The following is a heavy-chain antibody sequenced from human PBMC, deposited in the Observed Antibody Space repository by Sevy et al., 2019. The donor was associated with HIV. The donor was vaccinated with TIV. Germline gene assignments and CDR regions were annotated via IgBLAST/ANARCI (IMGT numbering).Heavy chain of an antibody. CDR3: TRAMYYHDSGSYYGMDV. V-gene: IGHV3-49*03. D-gene: IGHD3-10*01. Sequence: GGSLRLSCRASGFNVGDYVMNWFRQAPGKGLDWVGLIRSKAYGETREYAASVKGRVTISREDSKGIAYLQMHRLKTEDTGRYYCTRAMYYHDSGSYYGMDVWGQGTTVTVSS. CDR2: IRSKAYGETR. J-gene: IGHJ6*02. CDR1: GFNVGDYV.